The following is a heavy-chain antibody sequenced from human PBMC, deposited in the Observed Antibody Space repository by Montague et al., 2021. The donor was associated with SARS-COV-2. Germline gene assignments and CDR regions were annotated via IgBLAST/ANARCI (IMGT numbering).Heavy chain of an antibody. CDR2: IYWDDNK. CDR3: AHISKLARVRWFDR. J-gene: IGHJ5*02. V-gene: IGHV2-5*02. Sequence: PALVKPTQTLTLTCTFSGFSLTSSGEGVGWVRQPPGNALEWLALIYWDDNKRYRPSLTNRLVVTNDTAKNQVVLTVINMDPADTGTYYCAHISKLARVRWFDRWGQGTLVTVSS. CDR1: GFSLTSSGEG.